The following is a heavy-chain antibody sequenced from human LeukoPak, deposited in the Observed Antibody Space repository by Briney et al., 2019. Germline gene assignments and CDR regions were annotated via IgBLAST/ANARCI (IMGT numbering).Heavy chain of an antibody. J-gene: IGHJ4*02. CDR3: TSHSGWYFYFDY. D-gene: IGHD6-19*01. V-gene: IGHV3-7*01. Sequence: GGSLRLSCAASGITFSSYWMSWVRQVPGKGLEWVANIKQDGSEKYYVESVKGRFTISRDNAKNSLYLQMNSLRPEDTAVYYCTSHSGWYFYFDYWGQGTLVTVPS. CDR2: IKQDGSEK. CDR1: GITFSSYW.